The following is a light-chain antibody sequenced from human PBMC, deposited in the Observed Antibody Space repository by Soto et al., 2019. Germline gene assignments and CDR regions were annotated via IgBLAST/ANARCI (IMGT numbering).Light chain of an antibody. CDR1: QIVRSGS. Sequence: EIVLTQSPVTLSLIPGEGATLSCRASQIVRSGSLAWYQQKPGQAPRLLIYGASSRATDIPDRFSGSGYGTDFTLSISSLEPEDFAVYYCQQRTNWPPGTWTFGQGTKVDI. V-gene: IGKV3D-20*02. CDR2: GAS. CDR3: QQRTNWPPGTWT. J-gene: IGKJ1*01.